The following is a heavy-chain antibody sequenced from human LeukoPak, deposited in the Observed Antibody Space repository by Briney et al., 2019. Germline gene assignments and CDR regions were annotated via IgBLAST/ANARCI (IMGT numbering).Heavy chain of an antibody. D-gene: IGHD3-22*01. CDR3: TTDPTMLAAFDC. CDR2: IRSKTDGATT. J-gene: IGHJ4*02. Sequence: PGGSLRLSCAASGFTFSNAWMSWVRQAPGKGLEWVGRIRSKTDGATTDYAAPVKGRFTISRDDSKNTLSLQMNSLKTEDTAVYYCTTDPTMLAAFDCWGQGALVTASS. V-gene: IGHV3-15*01. CDR1: GFTFSNAW.